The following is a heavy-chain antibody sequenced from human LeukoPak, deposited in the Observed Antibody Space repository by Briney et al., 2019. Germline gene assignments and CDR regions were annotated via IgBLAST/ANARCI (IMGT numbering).Heavy chain of an antibody. CDR2: ITNTGDT. CDR3: ARAPYIRSWYQLSRGEDY. CDR1: GGSISRYY. V-gene: IGHV4-34*01. Sequence: SETLSLTCTVSGGSISRYYWSWIRQPPGKGREGMGGITNTGDTKYNPSLNNGGTIAVDTSKRQVSLRLTSVTAADPDMYYCARAPYIRSWYQLSRGEDYWGQGTLVTVST. J-gene: IGHJ4*02. D-gene: IGHD2-2*01.